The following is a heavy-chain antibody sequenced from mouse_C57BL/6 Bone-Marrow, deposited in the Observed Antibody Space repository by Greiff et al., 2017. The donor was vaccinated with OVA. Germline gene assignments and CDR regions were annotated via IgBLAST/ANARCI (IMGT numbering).Heavy chain of an antibody. J-gene: IGHJ4*01. CDR3: ARDGNTAMDD. CDR1: GYAFTSYL. Sequence: QVQLQESGAELVRPGTSVKVSCKATGYAFTSYLIEWVKQRPGQGLEWIGVIIPGSGGTNYNEKFKGKATLTADKSSSTAYMQLSSLTSEDTAVYVCARDGNTAMDDWGQGTSVTVSS. D-gene: IGHD1-1*01. CDR2: IIPGSGGT. V-gene: IGHV1-54*01.